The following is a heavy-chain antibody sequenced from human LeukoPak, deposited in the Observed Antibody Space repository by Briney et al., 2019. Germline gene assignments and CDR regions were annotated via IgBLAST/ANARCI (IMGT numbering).Heavy chain of an antibody. Sequence: GSLRLSCAASGFTFSSYSMNWVRQAPGKGLEWVSSISSSSSYIYYADSVKGRFTISRDNAKNSLYLQMNSLRAEDTAVYYCARDYYDSSGYYYRVPFDYWGQGTLVTVSS. CDR1: GFTFSSYS. J-gene: IGHJ4*02. D-gene: IGHD3-22*01. CDR2: ISSSSSYI. CDR3: ARDYYDSSGYYYRVPFDY. V-gene: IGHV3-21*01.